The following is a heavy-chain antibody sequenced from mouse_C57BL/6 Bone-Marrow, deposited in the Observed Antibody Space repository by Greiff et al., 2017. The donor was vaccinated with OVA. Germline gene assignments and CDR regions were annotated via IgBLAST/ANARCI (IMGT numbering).Heavy chain of an antibody. J-gene: IGHJ4*01. Sequence: QVQLKESGPGLAAPSQSLSITCTASGFSLTSYGVHWVRQPPGKGLEWLVFIWSDGSSTYKSPPKSRLSISNDNSTSQVFLKKNSLQTDDTAMYYCASYDYGGAMDYWGQGTSVTVSA. CDR1: GFSLTSYG. CDR2: IWSDGSS. V-gene: IGHV2-6*02. CDR3: ASYDYGGAMDY. D-gene: IGHD2-4*01.